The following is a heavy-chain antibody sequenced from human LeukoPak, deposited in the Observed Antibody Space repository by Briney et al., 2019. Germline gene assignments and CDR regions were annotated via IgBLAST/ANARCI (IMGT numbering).Heavy chain of an antibody. CDR3: ASWAGTATGFSGPFDY. CDR2: ISSSSSSI. CDR1: GFTFSSHS. D-gene: IGHD6-13*01. V-gene: IGHV3-48*01. Sequence: GGSLRLSCAASGFTFSSHSMNWVRQAPGKGLEWLSHISSSSSSIYYADSVKCRFTIPRDNAKTSLYLQMNSLRAEDTAVYYCASWAGTATGFSGPFDYCGQGTLVTVSS. J-gene: IGHJ4*02.